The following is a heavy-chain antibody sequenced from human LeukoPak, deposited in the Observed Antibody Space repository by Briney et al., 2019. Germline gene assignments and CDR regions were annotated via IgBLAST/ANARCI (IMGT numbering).Heavy chain of an antibody. CDR3: AREKDVDYYGAGSYYNWFDP. CDR2: IYYSGSA. V-gene: IGHV4-30-4*08. CDR1: GGSISSGDYY. D-gene: IGHD3-10*01. Sequence: PSETLSLTCTVSGGSISSGDYYWSWIRQPPGKGLEWIWYIYYSGSAYYNPSLKSRVTISVDTSKNHFSLRLSSVTAADTAVYYCAREKDVDYYGAGSYYNWFDPWGQGTLVTVSS. J-gene: IGHJ5*02.